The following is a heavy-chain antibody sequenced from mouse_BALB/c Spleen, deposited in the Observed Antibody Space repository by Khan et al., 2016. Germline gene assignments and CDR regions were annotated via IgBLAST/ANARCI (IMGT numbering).Heavy chain of an antibody. D-gene: IGHD2-13*01. V-gene: IGHV8-12*01. CDR2: VHWVDDM. J-gene: IGHJ3*01. CDR1: GSSLRTSGMG. Sequence: QVTLQESGPGIFQPSQTLSLTCSFSGSSLRTSGMGVRWIRQPSGKGLAWPAHVHWVDDMRYNPSRKSRLTTAKNTSSNQVFLKITSVDTADTATYYSAAYDCCAYWGQGTLVTVSA. CDR3: AAYDCCAY.